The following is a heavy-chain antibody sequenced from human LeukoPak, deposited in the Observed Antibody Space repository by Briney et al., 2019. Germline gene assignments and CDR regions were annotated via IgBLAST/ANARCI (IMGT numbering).Heavy chain of an antibody. V-gene: IGHV3-21*04. Sequence: GGSLRLSCAASGFTFSSYAIHWVRQAPGKGLEWVSSITASSTAIYSADSVKGRFTISRDNAKNLLYLQMNSLRAEDTAVYYCAKFPDYGGPFRPNWFDPWGQGTLVTVSS. CDR2: ITASSTAI. CDR1: GFTFSSYA. J-gene: IGHJ5*02. CDR3: AKFPDYGGPFRPNWFDP. D-gene: IGHD4-23*01.